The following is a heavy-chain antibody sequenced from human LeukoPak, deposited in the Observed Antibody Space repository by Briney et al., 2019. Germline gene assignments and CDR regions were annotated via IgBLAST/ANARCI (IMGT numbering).Heavy chain of an antibody. D-gene: IGHD3-22*01. CDR2: INHSGST. CDR3: ARALGHYDSSGYWVDAFDI. V-gene: IGHV4-34*01. Sequence: SETLSLTCAVYGGSFSGHYWSWIRQPPGKGLEWIGEINHSGSTNYNPSLKSRVTISVDTSKNQFSLKLSSVTAADTAVYYCARALGHYDSSGYWVDAFDIWGQGTMVTVSS. J-gene: IGHJ3*02. CDR1: GGSFSGHY.